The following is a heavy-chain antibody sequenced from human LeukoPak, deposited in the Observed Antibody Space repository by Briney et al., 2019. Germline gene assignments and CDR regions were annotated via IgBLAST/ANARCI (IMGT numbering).Heavy chain of an antibody. CDR1: GGSFSGYY. CDR3: ARVRVVAATRWFDP. D-gene: IGHD2-15*01. Sequence: SETLSLTCAVYGGSFSGYYWSWIRQPPGKGLEWIGYIYYSGSTNYNPSLKSRVTISVDTSKNQFSLKLSSVTAADTAVYYCARVRVVAATRWFDPWGQGTLVTVSS. J-gene: IGHJ5*02. V-gene: IGHV4-59*01. CDR2: IYYSGST.